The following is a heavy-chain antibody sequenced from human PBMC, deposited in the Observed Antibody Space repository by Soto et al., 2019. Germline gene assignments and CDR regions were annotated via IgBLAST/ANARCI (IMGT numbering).Heavy chain of an antibody. J-gene: IGHJ6*02. CDR2: IYYSGSP. Sequence: SETLSLTCTVSGGSISSSSHYWGWIRQPPGQGLEWIGTIYYSGSPYYSPSLKSRVTISVDSSKNQFSLKLSSVTAADTAVYYCARGPLSSSGWFRYYYGMDVWGQRTTVTVSS. V-gene: IGHV4-39*01. CDR3: ARGPLSSSGWFRYYYGMDV. CDR1: GGSISSSSHY. D-gene: IGHD6-19*01.